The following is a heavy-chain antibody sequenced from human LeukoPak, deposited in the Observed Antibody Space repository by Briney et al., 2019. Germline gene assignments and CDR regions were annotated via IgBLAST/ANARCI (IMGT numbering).Heavy chain of an antibody. CDR3: AKDQSVAGFFFDY. Sequence: PGGSLRLSCAASGFTFSSYAMSWVRQAPGKGLEWVSAISGSGGSTYYADSVKGRFTISRDNSRNTLYLQMNSLRAEDTAVYYCAKDQSVAGFFFDYWGQGTLVTVSS. CDR2: ISGSGGST. J-gene: IGHJ4*02. D-gene: IGHD6-19*01. V-gene: IGHV3-23*01. CDR1: GFTFSSYA.